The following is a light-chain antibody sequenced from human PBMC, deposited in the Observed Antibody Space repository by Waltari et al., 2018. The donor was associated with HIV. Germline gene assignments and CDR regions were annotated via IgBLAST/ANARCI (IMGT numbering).Light chain of an antibody. J-gene: IGLJ3*02. CDR1: SGSVPSNY. Sequence: NFMLTQPHSVSESPGKTVTISCTGTSGSVPSNYVHWYQQPPGSAPTTVIYEDSQGPSGVPARFSGSIYSSANSATLTISGLKAKDEADYYGQSYHSGNWVFGGGTKLT. CDR2: EDS. CDR3: QSYHSGNWV. V-gene: IGLV6-57*02.